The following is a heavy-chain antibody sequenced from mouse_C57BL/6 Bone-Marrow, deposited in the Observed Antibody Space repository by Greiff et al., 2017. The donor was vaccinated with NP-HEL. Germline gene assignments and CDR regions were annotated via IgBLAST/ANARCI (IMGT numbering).Heavy chain of an antibody. D-gene: IGHD1-1*01. Sequence: QVQLQQSGAELARPGASVKLSCKASGYTFTSYGISWVKQRPGQGLEWLGELYPRSGTTYYNEKFKGKATLTADKSSSTAYMELRSLTSEDSAVYFCARDYYGSSSWFAYWGQGTLVTVSA. CDR1: GYTFTSYG. V-gene: IGHV1-81*01. J-gene: IGHJ3*01. CDR3: ARDYYGSSSWFAY. CDR2: LYPRSGTT.